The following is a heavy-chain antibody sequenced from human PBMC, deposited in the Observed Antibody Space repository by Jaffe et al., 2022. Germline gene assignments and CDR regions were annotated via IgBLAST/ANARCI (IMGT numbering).Heavy chain of an antibody. V-gene: IGHV4-38-2*01. CDR2: IYHSGST. CDR1: GYSISSGYY. J-gene: IGHJ4*02. CDR3: ARHLYYYDSSGYYPDY. D-gene: IGHD3-22*01. Sequence: QVQLQESGPGLVKPSETLSLTCAVSGYSISSGYYWGWIRQPPGKGLEWIGSIYHSGSTYYNPSLKSRVTISVDTSKNQFSLKLSSVTAADTAVYYCARHLYYYDSSGYYPDYWGQGTLVTVSS.